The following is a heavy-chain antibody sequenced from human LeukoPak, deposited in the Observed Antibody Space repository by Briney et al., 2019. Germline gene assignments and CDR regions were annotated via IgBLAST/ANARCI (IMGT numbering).Heavy chain of an antibody. D-gene: IGHD3/OR15-3a*01. J-gene: IGHJ4*02. V-gene: IGHV4-39*01. Sequence: SETLSLTCTVSGASISGSGYYWGWIRQPPGKGLEWIGSIYSSGSTYYNASLKSQVSISIDTSKNQFSLRLTSVTAADTAVYYCARQTGSGLFILPGGQGTLVTVSS. CDR3: ARQTGSGLFILP. CDR1: GASISGSGYY. CDR2: IYSSGST.